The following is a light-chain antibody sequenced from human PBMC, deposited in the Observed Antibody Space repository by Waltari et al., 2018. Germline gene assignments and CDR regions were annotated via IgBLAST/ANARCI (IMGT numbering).Light chain of an antibody. CDR2: EVS. J-gene: IGLJ2*01. CDR1: SSDVGTYNY. Sequence: QSALTQPASVSGSPGQSITISCTGTSSDVGTYNYVSWYQQHPGKAPKLMIYEVSNRPSGVSYRFSGSKSGNTASLIISGLQAEDEADYYCSSYTSSSTLVVFGGGTKLTVL. V-gene: IGLV2-14*01. CDR3: SSYTSSSTLVV.